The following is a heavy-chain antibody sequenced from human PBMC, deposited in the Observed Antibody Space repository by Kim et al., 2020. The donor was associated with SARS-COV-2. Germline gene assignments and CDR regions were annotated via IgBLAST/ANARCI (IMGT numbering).Heavy chain of an antibody. Sequence: GGSLRLSCVASGPAFRDDYMAWIRQTAGKGPEWLSYISGNGKIIYYSDSVKGRVIVSRDNAKNSLSLEMNRLRVEDTATYYCARVNGLQVRTLTSWGQGTLVTVSS. D-gene: IGHD3-9*01. CDR1: GPAFRDDY. J-gene: IGHJ5*02. V-gene: IGHV3-11*01. CDR3: ARVNGLQVRTLTS. CDR2: ISGNGKII.